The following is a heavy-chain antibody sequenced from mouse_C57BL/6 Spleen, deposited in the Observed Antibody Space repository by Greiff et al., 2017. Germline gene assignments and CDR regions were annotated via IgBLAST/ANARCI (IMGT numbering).Heavy chain of an antibody. CDR2: INPNNGGT. J-gene: IGHJ3*01. Sequence: EVKLVESGPELVKPGASVKMSCKASGYTFTDYNMHWVKQSHGKSLEWIGYINPNNGGTSYNQKFKGKATLTVNKSSSTAYMELRSLTSEDSAVYYCASYAWFAYWGQGTLVTVSA. CDR1: GYTFTDYN. D-gene: IGHD1-1*01. V-gene: IGHV1-22*01. CDR3: ASYAWFAY.